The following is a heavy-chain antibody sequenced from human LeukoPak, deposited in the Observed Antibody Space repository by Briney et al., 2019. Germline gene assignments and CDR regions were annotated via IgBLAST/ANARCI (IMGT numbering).Heavy chain of an antibody. Sequence: GGSLRLSCAASGFTFSSYAMSWVRQAPGKGLEWVSAISGSGGSTYYADSVKGRFTISRDNSKNTLYLQMNSLRAGDTAVYYCAKRRGYSYGYYFDYWGQGTLVTVSS. D-gene: IGHD5-18*01. J-gene: IGHJ4*02. CDR2: ISGSGGST. CDR1: GFTFSSYA. CDR3: AKRRGYSYGYYFDY. V-gene: IGHV3-23*01.